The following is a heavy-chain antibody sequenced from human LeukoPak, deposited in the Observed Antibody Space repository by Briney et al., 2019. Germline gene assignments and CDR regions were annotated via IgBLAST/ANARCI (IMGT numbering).Heavy chain of an antibody. CDR1: GGSFSGYY. J-gene: IGHJ5*02. CDR2: INHSGST. CDR3: ARDRVGDFWSGYYHNWFDP. Sequence: PSETLSLTCAVYGGSFSGYYWSWIRQPPGKGLEWIGEINHSGSTNYNPSLKSRVTISVDTSKNQFSLKLSSVTAADTAVYYCARDRVGDFWSGYYHNWFDPWGQGTLVTVSS. D-gene: IGHD3-3*01. V-gene: IGHV4-34*01.